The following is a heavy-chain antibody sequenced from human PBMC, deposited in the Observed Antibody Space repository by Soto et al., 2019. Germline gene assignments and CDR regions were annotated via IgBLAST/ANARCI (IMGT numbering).Heavy chain of an antibody. CDR3: AKSPGEEDAFDI. CDR2: ISTTSNTI. V-gene: IGHV3-48*01. CDR1: GFTFSDYS. D-gene: IGHD4-17*01. J-gene: IGHJ3*02. Sequence: GGSLRLSCAASGFTFSDYSMSWFRQAPGKGLEWVSYISTTSNTIYYADSVKGRFTISRDNSKNTLYLQMNSLRAEDTAVYYCAKSPGEEDAFDIWRHGTMVTVS.